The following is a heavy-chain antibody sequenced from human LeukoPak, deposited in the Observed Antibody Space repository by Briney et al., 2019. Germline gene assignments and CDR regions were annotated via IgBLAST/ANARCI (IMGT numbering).Heavy chain of an antibody. CDR1: GFTFSSYA. CDR2: ISYDGSIK. J-gene: IGHJ6*03. V-gene: IGHV3-30-3*01. CDR3: ARDKDRAVVPATVPKGYMDV. D-gene: IGHD2-2*01. Sequence: PGGSLRLSCAASGFTFSSYAMHWVRQAPGKGLEWVAVISYDGSIKYSADSVKGRFTISRDNSKNTLYLQMNSLRAEDTAVYYCARDKDRAVVPATVPKGYMDVWGKGTTVTVSS.